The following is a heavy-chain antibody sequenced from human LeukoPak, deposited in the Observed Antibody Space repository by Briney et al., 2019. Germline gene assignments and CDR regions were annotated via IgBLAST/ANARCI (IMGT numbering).Heavy chain of an antibody. CDR2: ISYDGSDK. CDR1: EFTFSSYA. J-gene: IGHJ4*02. CDR3: ARGSSNWLSYFDY. D-gene: IGHD4-11*01. Sequence: GGSLRLSCAASEFTFSSYAVHWVRQAPGKGLEWVAVISYDGSDKYYADSVKGRFTISRDNSQNTLYLQMNSLRAEDTAVYYCARGSSNWLSYFDYCGQGTLVTVSS. V-gene: IGHV3-30*04.